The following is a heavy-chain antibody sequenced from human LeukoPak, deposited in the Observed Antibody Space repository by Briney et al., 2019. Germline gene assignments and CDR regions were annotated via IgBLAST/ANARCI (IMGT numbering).Heavy chain of an antibody. J-gene: IGHJ4*02. V-gene: IGHV1-2*02. CDR2: INPNSGGT. CDR3: ARDPTYYYDSSGYYPYYFDY. CDR1: GYTFTGYY. D-gene: IGHD3-22*01. Sequence: AASVKVSCKASGYTFTGYYMHWVRRAPGQGLEWMGWINPNSGGTNYAQKFQGRVTMTRDTSISTAYMELSRLRSDDTAMYYCARDPTYYYDSSGYYPYYFDYWGQGTLVTVSS.